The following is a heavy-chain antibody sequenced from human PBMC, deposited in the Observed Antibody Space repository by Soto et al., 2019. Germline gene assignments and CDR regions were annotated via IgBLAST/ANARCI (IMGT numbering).Heavy chain of an antibody. CDR1: GGSIHNSDW. CDR2: IYHSGSY. V-gene: IGHV4-4*02. D-gene: IGHD6-13*01. Sequence: SETLSLTCAVTGGSIHNSDWWSWVRQPPGKGLEWIGEIYHSGSYNYNPSLKSRVTMSLDKSNNLFSLKLTSVTAADRAIYYRAPGPGYSSRCLDNWGKGTLVTVPS. J-gene: IGHJ4*02. CDR3: APGPGYSSRCLDN.